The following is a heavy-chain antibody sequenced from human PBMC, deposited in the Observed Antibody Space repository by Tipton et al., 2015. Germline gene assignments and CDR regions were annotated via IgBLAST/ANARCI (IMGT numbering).Heavy chain of an antibody. CDR3: VRGPLQPYYYAMDV. V-gene: IGHV1-69*19. Sequence: QLVQSGPEVKMPGSSVKVSCKASGVVDEDSIFNWVRQVPGQRLEWMGGITPMFRRSEYAPDFRDRLKITTSHSPTVVYMVLSNLTSADTAIYFCVRGPLQPYYYAMDVWGQGTTVIVSS. CDR1: GVVDEDSI. J-gene: IGHJ6*02. CDR2: ITPMFRRS. D-gene: IGHD6-13*01.